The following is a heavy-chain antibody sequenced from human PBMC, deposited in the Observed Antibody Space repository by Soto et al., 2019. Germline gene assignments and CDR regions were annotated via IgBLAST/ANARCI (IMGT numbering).Heavy chain of an antibody. J-gene: IGHJ6*02. Sequence: GGSLRLSCAASGFTFSSYSMNWVRQAPGKGLEWVSSISSSSSYIYYADSVKGRFTISRDNAKNSLYLQMNSPRAEDTAVYYCARALTVPPGGYYYGMDVWGQGTTVTVSS. CDR2: ISSSSSYI. CDR3: ARALTVPPGGYYYGMDV. V-gene: IGHV3-21*01. CDR1: GFTFSSYS. D-gene: IGHD4-17*01.